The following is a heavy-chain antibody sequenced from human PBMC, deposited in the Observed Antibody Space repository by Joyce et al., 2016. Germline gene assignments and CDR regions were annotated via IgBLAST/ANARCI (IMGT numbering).Heavy chain of an antibody. J-gene: IGHJ4*02. CDR3: AKGGLGPADY. CDR1: GYTFSNHA. D-gene: IGHD3/OR15-3a*01. CDR2: INPGNGDT. V-gene: IGHV1-3*05. Sequence: QVQLVQSGAEEKKPGASVKVSCKASGYTFSNHAIHWVRQAPGQRLEWMGRINPGNGDTTYSERFRGRVTIARDTSATTAYMELTSLTSEDTAVYYCAKGGLGPADYWGQGTLVTVSS.